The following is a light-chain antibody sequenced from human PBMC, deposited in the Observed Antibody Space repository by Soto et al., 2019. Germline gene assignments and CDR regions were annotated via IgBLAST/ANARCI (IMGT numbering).Light chain of an antibody. Sequence: IQLTQSPSSLSASVGDRVTITXRASQDIAIYLAWYQQKPGKAPKLLIYKTSNLESGVPSRFSGSGSGTEFSLTISSLQPDDFATYYCQQYKSFSLTFGGGTKVDIK. V-gene: IGKV1-5*03. CDR2: KTS. CDR1: QDIAIY. J-gene: IGKJ4*01. CDR3: QQYKSFSLT.